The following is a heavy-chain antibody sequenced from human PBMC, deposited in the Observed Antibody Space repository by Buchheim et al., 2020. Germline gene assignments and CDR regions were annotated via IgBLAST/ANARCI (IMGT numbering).Heavy chain of an antibody. J-gene: IGHJ4*02. CDR3: ARSPDGFDY. CDR2: IKQDGSEK. V-gene: IGHV3-7*01. Sequence: EVQLVESGGGLVQPGGSLRLSCTASGFTFTNYWMSWVRQVPGKGLEWVANIKQDGSEKYYVDSVKGRFTISRDNAKNSLYLQMNSLRAEDTAVYYCARSPDGFDYWGQGTL. CDR1: GFTFTNYW.